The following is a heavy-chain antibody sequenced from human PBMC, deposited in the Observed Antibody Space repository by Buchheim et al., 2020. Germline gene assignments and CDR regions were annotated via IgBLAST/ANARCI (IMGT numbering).Heavy chain of an antibody. J-gene: IGHJ4*01. Sequence: EVQLVESGGGLVQSGGSLRLSCAASGFIFSSYDMHWVRQVPGKGLEWVSGIGTGADTFYPDSVRGRFTISRDNARSSLYLQMNSLRAGDTAVYYCVRGGTFDSWGHGTL. CDR2: IGTGADT. CDR1: GFIFSSYD. V-gene: IGHV3-13*01. D-gene: IGHD1-26*01. CDR3: VRGGTFDS.